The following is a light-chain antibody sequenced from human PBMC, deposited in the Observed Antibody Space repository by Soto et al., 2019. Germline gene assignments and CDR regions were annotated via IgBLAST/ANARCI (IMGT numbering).Light chain of an antibody. CDR3: SSYAGSNTPHVV. CDR1: SSDVGGYNY. Sequence: QSALTQPPSAPGSPGQSVTISCTGTSSDVGGYNYVSWYQQHPGKAPKLMIYEVSKRPSGVPDRFSGSKSGNTASLTVSGLQAEDEADYYCSSYAGSNTPHVVFGGGTKLTVL. CDR2: EVS. J-gene: IGLJ2*01. V-gene: IGLV2-8*01.